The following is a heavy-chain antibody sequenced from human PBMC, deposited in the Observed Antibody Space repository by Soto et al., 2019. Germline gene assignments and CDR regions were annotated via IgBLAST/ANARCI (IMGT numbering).Heavy chain of an antibody. D-gene: IGHD3-10*01. V-gene: IGHV3-23*01. J-gene: IGHJ4*02. CDR3: AKAREFHGSGFDY. CDR1: GFTFRSHA. Sequence: EVQLLESGGGLVQPGGSLRLSCAASGFTFRSHAMSWVRQAPGKGLEWVSIITGSGGSTYYADSVKGRVTISRDNSTNPLYLQMNSLRAEDTAVYYCAKAREFHGSGFDYWGQGTLVTVSS. CDR2: ITGSGGST.